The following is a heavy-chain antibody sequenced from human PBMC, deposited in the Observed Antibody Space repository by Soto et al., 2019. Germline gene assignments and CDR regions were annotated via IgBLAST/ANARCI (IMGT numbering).Heavy chain of an antibody. CDR3: ARGSGSYWVFDYYYYGMDV. J-gene: IGHJ6*02. D-gene: IGHD3-10*01. CDR2: INAGNGNT. Sequence: GASVEVSCKGSGYTFTSHAMHWVRQAPGQKLEWMGWINAGNGNTKYSQKFQGRVTITRDTSISTAYMELSSLRSEDTAVYYCARGSGSYWVFDYYYYGMDVWGQGTTVTV. CDR1: GYTFTSHA. V-gene: IGHV1-3*01.